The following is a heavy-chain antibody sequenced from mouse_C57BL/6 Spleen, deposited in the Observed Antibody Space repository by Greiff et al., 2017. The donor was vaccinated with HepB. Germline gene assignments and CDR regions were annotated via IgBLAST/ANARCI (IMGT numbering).Heavy chain of an antibody. CDR2: FHPYNDDT. CDR3: ATLIYYGNYGYAMDY. J-gene: IGHJ4*01. Sequence: VQLQQSGAELVKPGASVKMSCKASGYTFTTYPIEWMKQNHGKSLEWIGNFHPYNDDTKYNEKFKGKATLTVEKSSSTVYLELSRLTSDDSAVYYGATLIYYGNYGYAMDYWGQGTSVTVSS. CDR1: GYTFTTYP. D-gene: IGHD2-1*01. V-gene: IGHV1-47*01.